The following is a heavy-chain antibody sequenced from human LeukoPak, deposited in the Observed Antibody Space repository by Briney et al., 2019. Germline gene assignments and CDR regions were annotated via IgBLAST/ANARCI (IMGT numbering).Heavy chain of an antibody. J-gene: IGHJ3*02. CDR2: IYYSGST. CDR3: ARANHYYDSSGYLGDAFDI. Sequence: SETLSLTCAVYGGSFSGYYWSWIRQPPGKGLEWIGYIYYSGSTNYNPSLKSRVTISVDTSKNQFSLKLSSVTAADTAVYYCARANHYYDSSGYLGDAFDIWGQGTMVTVSS. D-gene: IGHD3-22*01. CDR1: GGSFSGYY. V-gene: IGHV4-59*01.